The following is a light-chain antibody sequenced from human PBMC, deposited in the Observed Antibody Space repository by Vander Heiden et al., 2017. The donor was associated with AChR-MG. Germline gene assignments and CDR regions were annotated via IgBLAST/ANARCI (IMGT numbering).Light chain of an antibody. V-gene: IGLV3-25*03. CDR3: QSTDSSGSSWL. J-gene: IGLJ3*02. Sequence: SYELTQPPSVSVSPGQTARITCSGDALPKQYANWYQQKAGQAPVLLVYEDIERPSGIPERFSGSSSGTTVTLTISGVQAEDEADYYCQSTDSSGSSWLFGGGTKLTVL. CDR2: EDI. CDR1: ALPKQY.